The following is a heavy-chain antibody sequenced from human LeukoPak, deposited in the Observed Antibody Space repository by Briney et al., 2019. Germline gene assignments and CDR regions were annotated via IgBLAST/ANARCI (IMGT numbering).Heavy chain of an antibody. CDR1: GFTFDDYA. CDR2: ISWNSGSI. D-gene: IGHD3-10*01. V-gene: IGHV3-9*01. Sequence: GGSLRLSCAASGFTFDDYAMHWVRQAPGKGLEWVSGISWNSGSIGYADSVKGRFTISRDNAKNSLYLQMNSLRAEDTALYYCAKDMGNYYGSGSYFYHWGQGTLVTVSS. J-gene: IGHJ4*02. CDR3: AKDMGNYYGSGSYFYH.